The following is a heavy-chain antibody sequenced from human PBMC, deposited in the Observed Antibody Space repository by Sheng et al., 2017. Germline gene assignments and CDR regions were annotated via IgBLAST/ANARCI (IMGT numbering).Heavy chain of an antibody. CDR2: ISSSSSSI. D-gene: IGHD4-17*01. Sequence: EVQLVESGGGLVKPGGSLRLSCAASGLTFSRHSMNWVRQAPGKGLEWVSSISSSSSSIYYADSVRGRFTISRDNTKDSVYLQMNSLRAEDTAVYYCARPLYGDYVGSDYWGQGTLVTVSS. J-gene: IGHJ4*02. CDR1: GLTFSRHS. CDR3: ARPLYGDYVGSDY. V-gene: IGHV3-21*06.